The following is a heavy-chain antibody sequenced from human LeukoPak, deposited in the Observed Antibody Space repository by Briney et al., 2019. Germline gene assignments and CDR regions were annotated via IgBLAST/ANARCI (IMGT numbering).Heavy chain of an antibody. J-gene: IGHJ6*02. V-gene: IGHV3-73*01. CDR3: TSDTSLTYYGMDV. CDR1: GFTFSGSA. CDR2: IRSKANSYAT. Sequence: GGSLKLSCAASGFTFSGSAMHWVRQASGKGLEWVGRIRSKANSYATAYAASVKGRFTISRDDSKNTAYLQMNSLKTEDTAVYYCTSDTSLTYYGMDVWGQGTTVTGSS. D-gene: IGHD2-2*01.